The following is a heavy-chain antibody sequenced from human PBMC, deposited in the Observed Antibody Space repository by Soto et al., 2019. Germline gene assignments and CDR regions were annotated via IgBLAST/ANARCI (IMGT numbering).Heavy chain of an antibody. V-gene: IGHV3-23*01. J-gene: IGHJ4*02. CDR2: FTRSGNT. D-gene: IGHD3-10*01. CDR1: GFTFSNYA. Sequence: GGSLRLSCAASGFTFSNYAISWVRQAPGKGLEWVSTFTRSGNTYYADSVKGRFTISKDNSKNTLYLKMDSLRAEDTAVYYCAREFAPGSPNYDYWGLGPLVTVSS. CDR3: AREFAPGSPNYDY.